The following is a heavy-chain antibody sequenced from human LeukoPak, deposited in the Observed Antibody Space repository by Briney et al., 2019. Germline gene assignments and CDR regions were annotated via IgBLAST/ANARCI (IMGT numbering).Heavy chain of an antibody. D-gene: IGHD3-10*01. CDR2: IYYSGST. V-gene: IGHV4-59*01. J-gene: IGHJ1*01. Sequence: YPSETLSLTCTVSGGSISSYYWSWIRQPPGKGLEWIGYIYYSGSTNYNPSLKSRVTISVDTSKNQFSLKLSSVTAADTAVYYCASTGLSVGELLAPSRGFQHWGQGTLVTVSS. CDR3: ASTGLSVGELLAPSRGFQH. CDR1: GGSISSYY.